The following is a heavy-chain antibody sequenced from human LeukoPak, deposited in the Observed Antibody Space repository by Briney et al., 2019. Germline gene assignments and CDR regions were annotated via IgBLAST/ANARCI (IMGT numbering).Heavy chain of an antibody. Sequence: SETLSLTCTVSGGSISSYYWSWIRQPPGKGLEWIGYIYYSGSTNYNPSLKSRVTISVDTSKNQFSLKLSSVTAADTAVYYCARDMGHYCSSTSCSSGWFDPWGQGTLVTVSS. J-gene: IGHJ5*02. CDR3: ARDMGHYCSSTSCSSGWFDP. D-gene: IGHD2-2*01. V-gene: IGHV4-59*01. CDR1: GGSISSYY. CDR2: IYYSGST.